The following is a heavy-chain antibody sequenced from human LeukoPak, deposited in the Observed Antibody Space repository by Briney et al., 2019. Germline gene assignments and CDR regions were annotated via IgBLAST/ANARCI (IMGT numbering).Heavy chain of an antibody. CDR1: GYSFTSYR. V-gene: IGHV5-51*01. CDR3: ARLELPNPFDY. CDR2: IYPGDSDI. Sequence: GETLKISCKGSGYSFTSYRIGWVRQMPGKGLEWMGIIYPGDSDIRYSPSFQGQVTISADKSISTAYLQWSSLKASDTAMYYCARLELPNPFDYWGQGALVTVSS. J-gene: IGHJ4*02. D-gene: IGHD1-7*01.